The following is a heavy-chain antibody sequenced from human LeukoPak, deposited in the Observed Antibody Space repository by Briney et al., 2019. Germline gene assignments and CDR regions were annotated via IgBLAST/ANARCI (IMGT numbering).Heavy chain of an antibody. Sequence: PGGSLRLSCAASGFTFSSYGMHWVRQAPGKGLEWVAAIWYDGSNKYYADSVKGRFTISRDNSKNTLYLQMNSLRAEDTAVYYCARDVSSSGIDYWGQGTLVTVSS. D-gene: IGHD6-19*01. CDR3: ARDVSSSGIDY. CDR1: GFTFSSYG. J-gene: IGHJ4*02. V-gene: IGHV3-33*01. CDR2: IWYDGSNK.